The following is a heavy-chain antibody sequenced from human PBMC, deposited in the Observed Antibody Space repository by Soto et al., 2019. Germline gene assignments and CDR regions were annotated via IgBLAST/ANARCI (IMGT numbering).Heavy chain of an antibody. J-gene: IGHJ4*02. Sequence: ASVKVSCKASGGTFSSYTISWVRQAPGQGLEWMGRIIPILGIANYAQKFQGRVTITADKSTSTAYMELSSLRSEDTAVYYCAREPGGYCTNGVCSENYFDYWGQGTLVTVSS. D-gene: IGHD2-8*01. CDR1: GGTFSSYT. CDR3: AREPGGYCTNGVCSENYFDY. V-gene: IGHV1-69*04. CDR2: IIPILGIA.